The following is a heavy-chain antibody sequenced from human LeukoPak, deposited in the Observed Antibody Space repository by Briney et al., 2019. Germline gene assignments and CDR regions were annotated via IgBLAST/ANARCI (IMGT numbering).Heavy chain of an antibody. CDR1: GYTFTGYY. CDR2: INPNSGGI. V-gene: IGHV1-2*02. CDR3: AREEIEGATNY. D-gene: IGHD1-26*01. J-gene: IGHJ4*02. Sequence: ASVKVSCKASGYTFTGYYMHWVRQAPGQGLEWMGWINPNSGGINYAQKFQGRVTMTRDTSINTAYMELSRLKSDDTAMYYCAREEIEGATNYWGQGTLVTVSS.